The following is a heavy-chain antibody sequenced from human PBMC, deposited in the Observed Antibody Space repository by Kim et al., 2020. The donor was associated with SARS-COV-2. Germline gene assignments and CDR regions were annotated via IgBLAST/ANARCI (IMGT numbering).Heavy chain of an antibody. D-gene: IGHD3-22*01. CDR2: MNPNSGNT. CDR1: GYTFTSYD. V-gene: IGHV1-8*01. Sequence: ASVKVSCKASGYTFTSYDINWVRQATGQGLEWMGWMNPNSGNTGYAQKFQGRVTMTRNTSISTAYMELSSLRSEDTAVYYCARGRKSMIVVVIKPYYYYYMDVWGKGTTVTVSS. CDR3: ARGRKSMIVVVIKPYYYYYMDV. J-gene: IGHJ6*03.